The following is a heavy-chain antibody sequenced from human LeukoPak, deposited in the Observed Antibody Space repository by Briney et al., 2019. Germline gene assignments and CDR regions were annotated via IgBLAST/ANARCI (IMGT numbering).Heavy chain of an antibody. J-gene: IGHJ6*02. CDR1: GFTFSSYW. D-gene: IGHD6-13*01. V-gene: IGHV3-7*01. CDR2: IKQDGSEK. Sequence: GGSLRLSCAASGFTFSSYWMSWVRQAPGKGLEWVANIKQDGSEKYYVDSVKGRFTISRDNAKNSLYLQMNSLRAEDTAVYYCARDPSFIAAADYYGMDVWGQGTTVTVSS. CDR3: ARDPSFIAAADYYGMDV.